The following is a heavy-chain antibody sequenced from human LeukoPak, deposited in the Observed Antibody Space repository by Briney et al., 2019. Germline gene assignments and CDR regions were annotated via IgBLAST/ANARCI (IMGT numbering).Heavy chain of an antibody. CDR2: IYHSGGT. CDR3: ARDVYDSSGYSPAGFDY. J-gene: IGHJ4*02. CDR1: GGSISSGNW. Sequence: SETLSLTCAVSGGSISSGNWWSWVRQTPGKGLEWIGEIYHSGGTNYNPSLKSRVTISVDNSKNQFSLKLSSVTAADTAVYYCARDVYDSSGYSPAGFDYWGQGTLVTVSS. V-gene: IGHV4-4*02. D-gene: IGHD3-22*01.